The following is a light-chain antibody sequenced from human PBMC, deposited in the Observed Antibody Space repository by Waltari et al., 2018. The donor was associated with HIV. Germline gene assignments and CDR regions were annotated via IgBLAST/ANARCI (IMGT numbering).Light chain of an antibody. CDR3: SSYAGSNRVV. V-gene: IGLV2-8*01. J-gene: IGLJ2*01. Sequence: QSALTQPPSASGSPGQSVSISCTGASSDVGAFKYVSWYQQHPGNAPKLLIYDVTKRPSGVPDRFSGSKSGNTASLTVSGLQAEDEADYYCSSYAGSNRVVFGGGTKLTVL. CDR2: DVT. CDR1: SSDVGAFKY.